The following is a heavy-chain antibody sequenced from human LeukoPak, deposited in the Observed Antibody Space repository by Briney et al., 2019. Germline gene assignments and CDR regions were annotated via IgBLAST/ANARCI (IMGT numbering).Heavy chain of an antibody. CDR3: ARVGYDFWSGYYPGWFDP. CDR1: GGSISSHY. CDR2: IYYSGST. V-gene: IGHV4-59*11. D-gene: IGHD3-3*01. Sequence: SETLSLTCTVSGGSISSHYWSWIRQPPGKGLEWIGYIYYSGSTNYNPSLKSRVTISVDTSMNQFSLKLSSVTAADTAVYYCARVGYDFWSGYYPGWFDPWGQGTLVTVSS. J-gene: IGHJ5*02.